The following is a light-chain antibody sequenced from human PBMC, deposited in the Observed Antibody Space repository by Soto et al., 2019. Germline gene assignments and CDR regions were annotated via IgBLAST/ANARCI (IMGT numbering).Light chain of an antibody. V-gene: IGLV2-14*01. CDR2: EVS. J-gene: IGLJ1*01. CDR3: SSYTSSSTLCV. Sequence: QSALTQPASVSGSPGQSITISCTGTSSDVGGYNYVSWYQQHPGKAPKLMIYEVSNRPSGVSNRFSGSKSGNTASLTISGLQAEYEADYYCSSYTSSSTLCVFGTGTKVPVL. CDR1: SSDVGGYNY.